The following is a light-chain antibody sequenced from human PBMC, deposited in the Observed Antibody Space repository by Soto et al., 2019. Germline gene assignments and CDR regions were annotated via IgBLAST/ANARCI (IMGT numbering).Light chain of an antibody. J-gene: IGKJ1*01. CDR2: KAS. CDR3: QQYKSYSGT. CDR1: QSISSW. Sequence: DIQMTQSPSTLSASVGDRVTITCRASQSISSWLAWYQQKPGKAPKLLIYKASSLESGVPSRFSGSGSGTEFTLTISSLQPDDFATYYCQQYKSYSGTFGQGTKVDI. V-gene: IGKV1-5*03.